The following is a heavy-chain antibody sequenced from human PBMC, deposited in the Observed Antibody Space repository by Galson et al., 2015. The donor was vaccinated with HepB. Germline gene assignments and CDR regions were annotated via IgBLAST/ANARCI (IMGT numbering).Heavy chain of an antibody. Sequence: LRLSCAASGFTFSDYAMTWVRQAPGKGLEWVSAISGTGGSTYYAGSVKGRFTISRDNSKNTLYLQMNSLRAEDTALYYCAKLFMGRIAASRGFDHWGQGALVSVSS. CDR3: AKLFMGRIAASRGFDH. D-gene: IGHD6-6*01. CDR1: GFTFSDYA. CDR2: ISGTGGST. J-gene: IGHJ4*02. V-gene: IGHV3-23*01.